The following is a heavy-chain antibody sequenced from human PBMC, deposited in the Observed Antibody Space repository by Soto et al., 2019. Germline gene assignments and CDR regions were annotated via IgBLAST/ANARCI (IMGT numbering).Heavy chain of an antibody. V-gene: IGHV4-59*01. Sequence: PSETLSLTCTVSGGSISSYYWSWIRQPPGKGLEWIGYIYYSGSTNYNPSLKSRVTISVDTSKNQFSLKLSSVTAADTAVYYCARGGSYGSGSYYNVFHGNWFDPWGQGTLVTVSS. CDR1: GGSISSYY. CDR3: ARGGSYGSGSYYNVFHGNWFDP. CDR2: IYYSGST. D-gene: IGHD3-10*01. J-gene: IGHJ5*02.